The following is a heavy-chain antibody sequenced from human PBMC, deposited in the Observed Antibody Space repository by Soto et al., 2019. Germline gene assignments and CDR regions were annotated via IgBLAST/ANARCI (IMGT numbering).Heavy chain of an antibody. CDR2: IYTSGST. CDR1: GGSISSYY. D-gene: IGHD3-9*01. CDR3: ASHILTGYSYYFDY. V-gene: IGHV4-4*07. Sequence: QVQLQESGPGLVKPSETLSLTCTVSGGSISSYYWSWIRQPAGKGLEWIGRIYTSGSTNHNPSLKSRVTMSVDTSKNQFSLKLSSVTAADTAVYYCASHILTGYSYYFDYWGQGTLVTVSS. J-gene: IGHJ4*02.